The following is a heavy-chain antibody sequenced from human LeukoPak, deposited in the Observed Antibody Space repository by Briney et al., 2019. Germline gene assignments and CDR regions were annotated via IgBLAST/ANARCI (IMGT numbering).Heavy chain of an antibody. CDR2: IIPILGIA. D-gene: IGHD6-13*01. J-gene: IGHJ4*02. Sequence: SVKVSCRASGGTFSSYTISWVRQAPGQGLEWMGRIIPILGIANYAQKFQGRVTITSDKSTSTAYMELSSLRSEDTAVYYCAKGHESWSSFDYWGQGTLVTVSS. CDR3: AKGHESWSSFDY. V-gene: IGHV1-69*02. CDR1: GGTFSSYT.